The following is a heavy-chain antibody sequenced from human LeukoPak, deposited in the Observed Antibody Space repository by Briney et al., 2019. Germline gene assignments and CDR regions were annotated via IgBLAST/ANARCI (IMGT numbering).Heavy chain of an antibody. V-gene: IGHV3-30*18. D-gene: IGHD6-13*01. CDR2: ISYDGSKK. CDR1: GFTFSSYG. CDR3: AKDSDVEQQLVLIFDY. J-gene: IGHJ4*02. Sequence: GRSLRLSCAASGFTFSSYGMLWVRQAPGKGREGVAVISYDGSKKYYADSVKGRFTISRDNSKNTLYLQMNSLRAEDTAVYYCAKDSDVEQQLVLIFDYWGQGTLVTVSS.